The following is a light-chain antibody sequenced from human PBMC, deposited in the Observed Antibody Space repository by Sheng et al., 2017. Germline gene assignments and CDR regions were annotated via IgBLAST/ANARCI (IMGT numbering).Light chain of an antibody. CDR2: TAS. V-gene: IGKV1-NL1*01. CDR1: QAIDNS. CDR3: QQYYSTPWT. Sequence: DIQMTQSPSSLSASVGDRVTITCRASQAIDNSLAWYQQRSGKAPNLLLYTASRLESGVPSRFSGSRSGTDYTVTISSLQPDDFATYYCQQYYSTPWTFGQG. J-gene: IGKJ1*01.